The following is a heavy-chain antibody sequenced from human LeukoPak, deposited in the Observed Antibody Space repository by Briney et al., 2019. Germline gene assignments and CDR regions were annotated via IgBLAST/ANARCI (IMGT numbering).Heavy chain of an antibody. V-gene: IGHV3-30-3*01. Sequence: PGGSLRLSCAASGFTFSSYAMHWVRQAPGKGLEWVAVISYDGSNKYYADSVKGRFTISRDNSKNTLYLQMNSLRAEDTAVYYCARDGSGSYSLDYWGQGTLVTVSS. CDR3: ARDGSGSYSLDY. J-gene: IGHJ4*02. CDR1: GFTFSSYA. D-gene: IGHD3-10*01. CDR2: ISYDGSNK.